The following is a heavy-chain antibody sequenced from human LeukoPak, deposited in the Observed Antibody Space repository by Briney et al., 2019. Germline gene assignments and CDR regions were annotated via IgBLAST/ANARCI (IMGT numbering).Heavy chain of an antibody. CDR1: GFSVTYSY. CDR2: IRGSGAP. J-gene: IGHJ5*02. D-gene: IGHD2-15*01. Sequence: PGGSLRLSCAVSGFSVTYSYVDWVRQAPGKGLEGVSLIRGSGAPLYADSVKGRFTISRQNSKNTVYIQMNSLRVEDTAVYFCVRDRAGAQDWVEFDPWGQGTLVTVSS. CDR3: VRDRAGAQDWVEFDP. V-gene: IGHV3-53*04.